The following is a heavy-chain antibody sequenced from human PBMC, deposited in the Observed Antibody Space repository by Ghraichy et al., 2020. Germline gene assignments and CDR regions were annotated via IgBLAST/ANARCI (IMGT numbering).Heavy chain of an antibody. D-gene: IGHD3-22*01. J-gene: IGHJ3*02. CDR3: ARETYYYDSSGYYYHDAFDI. CDR1: GFTFSSYS. Sequence: GGSLRLSCAASGFTFSSYSMNWVRQAPGKGLEWVSYISSSSSTIYYADSVKGRFTISRDNAKNSLYLQMNSLRDEDTAVYYCARETYYYDSSGYYYHDAFDIWGQGTMVTVSS. V-gene: IGHV3-48*02. CDR2: ISSSSSTI.